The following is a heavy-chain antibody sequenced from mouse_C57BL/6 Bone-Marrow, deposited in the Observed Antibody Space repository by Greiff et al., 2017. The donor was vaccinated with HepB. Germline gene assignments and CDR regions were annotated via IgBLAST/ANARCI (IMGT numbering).Heavy chain of an antibody. CDR2: IYPRSGNT. CDR1: GYTFTSYG. Sequence: VQLVESGAELARPGASVKLSCKASGYTFTSYGISWVKQRTGQGLEWIGEIYPRSGNTYYNEKFKGKATLTADKSSSTAYMELRSLTSEDSAVYFCARSRTTVVAPFAYWGQGTRVTVSA. CDR3: ARSRTTVVAPFAY. D-gene: IGHD1-1*01. J-gene: IGHJ3*01. V-gene: IGHV1-81*01.